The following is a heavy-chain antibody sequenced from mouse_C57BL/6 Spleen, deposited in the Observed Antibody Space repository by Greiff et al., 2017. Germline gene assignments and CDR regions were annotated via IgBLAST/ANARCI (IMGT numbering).Heavy chain of an antibody. D-gene: IGHD1-1*01. CDR1: GYTFTTYP. Sequence: VQLQESGAELVKPGASVKMSCTASGYTFTTYPIQWLKQNHGKSLEWIGNFHPYNDDTKYNEKFKGKFTLTVEKSSSTVYLELSRLTSDDSAVYYCARSYYYGSRYYAMDYWGQGTSVTVSS. V-gene: IGHV1-47*01. J-gene: IGHJ4*01. CDR2: FHPYNDDT. CDR3: ARSYYYGSRYYAMDY.